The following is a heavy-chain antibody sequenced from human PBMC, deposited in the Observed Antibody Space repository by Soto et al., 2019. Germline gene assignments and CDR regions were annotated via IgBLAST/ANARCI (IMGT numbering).Heavy chain of an antibody. CDR3: ARAIFYGDRTYYFDY. D-gene: IGHD4-17*01. CDR2: IYYSGST. J-gene: IGHJ4*02. V-gene: IGHV4-59*01. CDR1: GGSISSYY. Sequence: SETLSLTCTVSGGSISSYYWSWIRQPPGKGLEWIGYIYYSGSTNYNPSLKSRVTISVDTSKNQFSLKLSSVTAADTAVYYCARAIFYGDRTYYFDYWGQGTLVTVSS.